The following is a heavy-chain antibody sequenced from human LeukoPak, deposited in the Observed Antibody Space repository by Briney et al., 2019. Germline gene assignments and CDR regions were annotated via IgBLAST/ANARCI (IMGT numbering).Heavy chain of an antibody. J-gene: IGHJ4*02. CDR2: TSGSGVNS. V-gene: IGHV3-23*01. Sequence: GGSLRLSCAASGFTLRSYDMSWVRQAPGKGLEWVAATSGSGVNSYYADSVRGRFTISRDNSQNTLYLQMDSLRADDTALYYCAKEYSGYDFDYWGQGTLVTVSS. D-gene: IGHD5-12*01. CDR1: GFTLRSYD. CDR3: AKEYSGYDFDY.